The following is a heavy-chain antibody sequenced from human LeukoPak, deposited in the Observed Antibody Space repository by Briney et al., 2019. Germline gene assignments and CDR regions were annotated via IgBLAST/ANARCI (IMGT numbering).Heavy chain of an antibody. Sequence: PGGSLRLSCAASGFTFSSYSMNWVRQAPGKGLEWVSSISSSSSYIYYADSVKGRFTISRDNAKNSLYLQMNSLRAEDTAVYYCAFPSSRATDAFDIWGQGTMVTVSS. CDR1: GFTFSSYS. CDR3: AFPSSRATDAFDI. CDR2: ISSSSSYI. J-gene: IGHJ3*02. D-gene: IGHD6-13*01. V-gene: IGHV3-21*01.